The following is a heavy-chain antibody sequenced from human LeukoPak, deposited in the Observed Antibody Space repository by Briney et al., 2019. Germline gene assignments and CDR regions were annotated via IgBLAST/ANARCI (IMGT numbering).Heavy chain of an antibody. D-gene: IGHD4-17*01. CDR1: GYTFTCYY. CDR2: INPNSGGT. CDR3: ARVLRLRDGTYYGMDV. J-gene: IGHJ6*02. Sequence: ASVKVSCKASGYTFTCYYMHWARQAPGQGLEWMGRINPNSGGTNYAQKFQGRVTMIRDTSISTAYMELSRLRSDDTAVYYCARVLRLRDGTYYGMDVWGQGTTVTVSS. V-gene: IGHV1-2*06.